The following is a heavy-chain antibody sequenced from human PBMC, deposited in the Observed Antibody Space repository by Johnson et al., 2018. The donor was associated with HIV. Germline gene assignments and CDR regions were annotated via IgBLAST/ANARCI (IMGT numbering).Heavy chain of an antibody. CDR1: GFTFSSYA. CDR2: ISYDGSNK. CDR3: ARGGWGDAFDI. D-gene: IGHD3-16*01. V-gene: IGHV3-30*04. Sequence: QVQLVESGGGVVQPWRSLRLSCAASGFTFSSYAMHWVRQAPGKGLEWVAVISYDGSNKYYADSVKGRFTISRDNAKNSLYLQMNSLRAEDTAVYYCARGGWGDAFDIWGQGTMVTVSS. J-gene: IGHJ3*02.